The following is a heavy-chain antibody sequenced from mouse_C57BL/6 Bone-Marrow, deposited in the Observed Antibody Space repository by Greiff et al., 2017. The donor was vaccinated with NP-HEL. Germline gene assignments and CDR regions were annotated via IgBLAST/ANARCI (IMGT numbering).Heavy chain of an antibody. Sequence: VQLQQSGAELVKPGASVKMSCKASGYTFTSYWITWVKQRPGQGLEWIGDIYPGSGSTNYNEKFKSKATLTVDTSSSTAYMQLSSLTSEDSAVYYCARRKLGRAMDYWGQGTSVTVSS. D-gene: IGHD4-1*01. J-gene: IGHJ4*01. CDR1: GYTFTSYW. CDR2: IYPGSGST. V-gene: IGHV1-55*01. CDR3: ARRKLGRAMDY.